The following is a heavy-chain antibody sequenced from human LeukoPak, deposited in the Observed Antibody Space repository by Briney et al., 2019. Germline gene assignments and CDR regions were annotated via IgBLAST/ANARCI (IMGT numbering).Heavy chain of an antibody. D-gene: IGHD3-22*01. CDR3: ARVPYYDSSGYYQRRGYFDY. J-gene: IGHJ4*02. Sequence: ASVKVSCKASGGTFSSYAISWVRQAPGQGLEWMGRISAYNGNTNYAQKLQGRVTMTTDTSTSTAYMELRSLRSDDTAVYYCARVPYYDSSGYYQRRGYFDYWGQGTLVTVSS. CDR2: ISAYNGNT. V-gene: IGHV1-18*01. CDR1: GGTFSSYA.